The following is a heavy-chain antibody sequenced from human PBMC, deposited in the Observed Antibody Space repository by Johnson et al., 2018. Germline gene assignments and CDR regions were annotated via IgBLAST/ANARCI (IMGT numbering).Heavy chain of an antibody. CDR1: GFTFDDYA. CDR3: AKGGGGVPAAISSSWYYYYGMDV. CDR2: ISWSSGSI. D-gene: IGHD2-2*01. J-gene: IGHJ6*02. Sequence: EVQLLESGGGLVQPGRSXRLSCAASGFTFDDYAMHWVRQAPGKGLEWVSGISWSSGSIGYADSVKGRFTISRDNAKNPLYLQMNSLRAEDTALFYCAKGGGGVPAAISSSWYYYYGMDVWGQGTTVTVSS. V-gene: IGHV3-9*01.